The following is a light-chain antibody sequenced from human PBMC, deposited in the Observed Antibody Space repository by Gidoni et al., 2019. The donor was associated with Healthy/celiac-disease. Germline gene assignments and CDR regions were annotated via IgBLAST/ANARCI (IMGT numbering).Light chain of an antibody. CDR1: QSIGSN. J-gene: IGKJ2*01. V-gene: IGKV6-21*02. CDR2: YAS. Sequence: EIVLTQSTDFQAVTPKETVTITCRASQSIGSNLHCYQQNPDQSPKLLIKYASQSISGVPSWFTGRGSGTDFTLTINSLEAEDAATYYCHQSSSLPYTFGQGTKLEIK. CDR3: HQSSSLPYT.